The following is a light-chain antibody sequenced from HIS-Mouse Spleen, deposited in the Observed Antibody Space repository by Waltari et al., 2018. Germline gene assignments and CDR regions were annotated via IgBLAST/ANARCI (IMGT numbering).Light chain of an antibody. CDR1: ALPKKY. CDR2: EDS. Sequence: SYELTQTPSVSVSPGQTAVITCSGDALPKKYSYWYQQKSGQAPVLVIYEDSKRPPGIPERFSGSSSGTMATLTISGAQVEDEADYYCYSTDSSGNHRVFGGGTKLTVL. CDR3: YSTDSSGNHRV. J-gene: IGLJ2*01. V-gene: IGLV3-10*01.